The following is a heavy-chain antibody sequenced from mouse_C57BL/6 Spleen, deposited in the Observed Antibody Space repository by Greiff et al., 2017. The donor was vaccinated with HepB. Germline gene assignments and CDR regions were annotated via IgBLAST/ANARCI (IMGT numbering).Heavy chain of an antibody. J-gene: IGHJ4*01. CDR2: IWSGGST. CDR1: GFSLTSYG. V-gene: IGHV2-2*01. D-gene: IGHD2-1*01. Sequence: QVQLKQSGPGLVQPSQCLSITCTASGFSLTSYGVHWVRQSPGKGLEWLGVIWSGGSTDYNAAFISRLSISKDKSKSQVFFKMNSLQADDTAIYYCARNHYGNNYYAMDYWGQGTSVTVSS. CDR3: ARNHYGNNYYAMDY.